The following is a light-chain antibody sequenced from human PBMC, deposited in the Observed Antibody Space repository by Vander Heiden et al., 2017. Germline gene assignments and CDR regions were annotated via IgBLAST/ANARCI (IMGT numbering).Light chain of an antibody. V-gene: IGKV3-20*01. CDR1: QSVSSSY. J-gene: IGKJ4*01. Sequence: VFTQSPVTLSLSPGERATLSCRASQSVSSSYLAWYQQKPGQAPRLLIYGASSRATGIPDRFSGSGSGTDFTLTISRLEPEDFAVYYCQQYGSSPLTFGGGTKVEIK. CDR2: GAS. CDR3: QQYGSSPLT.